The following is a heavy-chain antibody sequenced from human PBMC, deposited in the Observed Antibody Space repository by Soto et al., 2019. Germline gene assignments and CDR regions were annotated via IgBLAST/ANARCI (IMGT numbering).Heavy chain of an antibody. CDR3: ARDRGCSSTSCYGYYYYGMDV. V-gene: IGHV3-30-3*01. J-gene: IGHJ6*02. CDR1: GFTFSSYA. D-gene: IGHD2-2*01. CDR2: ISYDGSNK. Sequence: GGSLRLSCAASGFTFSSYAMHWVRQAPGKWLEWVAVISYDGSNKYYADSVKGRFTISRDNSKNTLYLQMSSLRAEDTAVYYCARDRGCSSTSCYGYYYYGMDVWGQGXMVTVYS.